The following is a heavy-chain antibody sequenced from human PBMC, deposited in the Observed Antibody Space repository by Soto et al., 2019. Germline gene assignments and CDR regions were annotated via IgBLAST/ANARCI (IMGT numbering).Heavy chain of an antibody. Sequence: SETLSLTCTVAGGSISGFYWSWVRQPPGKGLEWIGYIYYSGSTNYNPSLKSRVTISVDTSKNQFSLKLSSVTAADTAVYYCARGGPYYDYDWFDPWGQGTLVTVSS. D-gene: IGHD1-26*01. J-gene: IGHJ5*02. CDR1: GGSISGFY. CDR3: ARGGPYYDYDWFDP. CDR2: IYYSGST. V-gene: IGHV4-59*01.